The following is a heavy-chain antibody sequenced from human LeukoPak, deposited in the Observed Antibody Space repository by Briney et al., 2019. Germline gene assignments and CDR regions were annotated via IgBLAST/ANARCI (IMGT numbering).Heavy chain of an antibody. J-gene: IGHJ4*02. V-gene: IGHV4-34*01. CDR2: INHSGST. D-gene: IGHD2-2*01. Sequence: SETLSLTCAVYGGSFSGYYWSWIRQPPGKGLEWIGEINHSGSTNYNPSFKSRVTISVDTSKNQFSLKLSSVTAADTAVYYCARGVVPAAFDYWGQGTLVTVSS. CDR1: GGSFSGYY. CDR3: ARGVVPAAFDY.